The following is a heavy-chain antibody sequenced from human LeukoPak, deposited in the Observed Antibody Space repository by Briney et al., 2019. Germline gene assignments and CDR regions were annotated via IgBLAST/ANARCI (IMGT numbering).Heavy chain of an antibody. V-gene: IGHV3-30*04. CDR3: AKLSDLYCLGLSCPNRYFDF. CDR2: ISYDGSNK. Sequence: QPGRSLRLSCAASGFTFSSYAMHWVRQAPGKGLEWVAVISYDGSNKYYADSVKGRFTISRDNSKNTLYLQMNFLRAEDTAVYYCAKLSDLYCLGLSCPNRYFDFWGQGTLVTVSS. J-gene: IGHJ4*02. CDR1: GFTFSSYA. D-gene: IGHD5/OR15-5a*01.